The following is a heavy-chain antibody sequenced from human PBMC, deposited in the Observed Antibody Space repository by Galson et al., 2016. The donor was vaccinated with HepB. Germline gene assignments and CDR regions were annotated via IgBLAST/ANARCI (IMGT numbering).Heavy chain of an antibody. J-gene: IGHJ4*02. V-gene: IGHV3-23*01. CDR2: GYGGGGGP. CDR1: GFTFSNYA. Sequence: SLRLSCAVSGFTFSNYAMTWVRQAPGKGLEWVSAGYGGGGGPHYADSVKGRFTMSRDISRNTLYLQMNSLRAEDTAVYYCARCERYGSGWYGKNDYWGQGTLVTVSS. CDR3: ARCERYGSGWYGKNDY. D-gene: IGHD6-13*01.